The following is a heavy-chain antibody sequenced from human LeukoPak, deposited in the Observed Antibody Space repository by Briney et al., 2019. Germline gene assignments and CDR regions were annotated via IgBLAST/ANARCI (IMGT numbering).Heavy chain of an antibody. CDR1: GFTFSSYA. D-gene: IGHD1-26*01. J-gene: IGHJ3*02. V-gene: IGHV3-23*01. CDR2: ISGSGGST. Sequence: GGSLRPSCAASGFTFSSYAMSWVRHAPGKGLEWVSAISGSGGSTYYADSVKGRFTISRDNSKNTLYLQMNSLRAEDTAVYYCAKEKTIVVAHDALDIWGQGTMVTVSS. CDR3: AKEKTIVVAHDALDI.